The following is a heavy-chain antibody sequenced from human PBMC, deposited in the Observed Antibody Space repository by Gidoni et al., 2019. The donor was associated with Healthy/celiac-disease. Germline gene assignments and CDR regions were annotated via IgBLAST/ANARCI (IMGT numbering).Heavy chain of an antibody. CDR2: IIPIFGTA. V-gene: IGHV1-69*01. D-gene: IGHD3-16*01. J-gene: IGHJ6*02. CDR3: ARTEGGPRQDITFGYYGMDV. Sequence: GIIPIFGTANYAQKFQGRVTITADESTSTAYMELSSLRSEDTAVYYCARTEGGPRQDITFGYYGMDVWGQGTTVTVSS.